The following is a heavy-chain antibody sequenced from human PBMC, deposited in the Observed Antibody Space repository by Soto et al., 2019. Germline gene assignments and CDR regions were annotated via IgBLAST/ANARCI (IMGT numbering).Heavy chain of an antibody. V-gene: IGHV4-39*01. J-gene: IGHJ5*02. CDR3: ARHEAPITMSLWGSSNWFDP. CDR2: IYYSGST. D-gene: IGHD3-10*02. Sequence: SVTMSVTSTVAGGNIISSSCCRGRKKKPPGKGLEWIGSIYYSGSTYYNPSLKSRVTISVDTSKNQFSLKLSSVTAADTAVYYCARHEAPITMSLWGSSNWFDPWGQGTLVTVSS. CDR1: GGNIISSSCC.